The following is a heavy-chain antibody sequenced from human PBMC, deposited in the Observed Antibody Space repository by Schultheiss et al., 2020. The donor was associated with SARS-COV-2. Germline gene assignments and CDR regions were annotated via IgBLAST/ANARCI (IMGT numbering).Heavy chain of an antibody. Sequence: GGSLRLSCSASGFTFSSYAMHWVRQAPGKGLEYVSAISSNGGSTYYADSVKGRFTISRDNSKNTLYLQMGSLRAEDMAVYYCARGVESGWYGLPVYWGQGTLVTVSS. CDR1: GFTFSSYA. D-gene: IGHD6-19*01. CDR2: ISSNGGST. V-gene: IGHV3-64*02. J-gene: IGHJ4*02. CDR3: ARGVESGWYGLPVY.